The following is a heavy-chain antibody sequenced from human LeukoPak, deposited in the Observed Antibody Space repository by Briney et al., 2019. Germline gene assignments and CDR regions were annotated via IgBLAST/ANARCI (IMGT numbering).Heavy chain of an antibody. J-gene: IGHJ1*01. CDR1: GDSVGSGPNY. CDR3: AEATGEAAAARH. D-gene: IGHD6-25*01. CDR2: VYGGGHA. Sequence: SETLPLTCTVSGDSVGSGPNYWSWIRQSPMKGLEWIGWVYGGGHAYHNPSLLGRATISLDKSKNQFSLTLTSVTAADTAVYYCAEATGEAAAARHWGPGTLVTVSS. V-gene: IGHV4-30-2*06.